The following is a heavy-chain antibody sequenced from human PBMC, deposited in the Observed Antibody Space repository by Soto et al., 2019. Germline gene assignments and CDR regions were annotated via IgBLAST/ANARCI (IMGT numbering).Heavy chain of an antibody. CDR2: ISGSGSNT. Sequence: GGSLRLSCAASGFTFTSYAMSWVRLTPGKGLEWVSAISGSGSNTFYADSVRGRFTISRDNSKNTVFLQMNNLRAEDTAVYFCARARATFDYWGQGTRVTVSS. V-gene: IGHV3-23*01. D-gene: IGHD1-26*01. CDR1: GFTFTSYA. CDR3: ARARATFDY. J-gene: IGHJ4*02.